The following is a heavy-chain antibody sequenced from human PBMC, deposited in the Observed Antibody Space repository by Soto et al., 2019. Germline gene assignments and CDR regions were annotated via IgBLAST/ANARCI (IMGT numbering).Heavy chain of an antibody. CDR2: IYYSGST. CDR1: GGSISSYY. CDR3: ARRTRGYMDV. J-gene: IGHJ6*03. Sequence: SETLSLTCSVSGGSISSYYWSWIRQPPGKGLEWIGYIYYSGSTNYNPSLKSRVTISVDTSKNQFSLKLTSVTAADTAVYYCARRTRGYMDVWGKGTTVTVSS. D-gene: IGHD2-15*01. V-gene: IGHV4-59*08.